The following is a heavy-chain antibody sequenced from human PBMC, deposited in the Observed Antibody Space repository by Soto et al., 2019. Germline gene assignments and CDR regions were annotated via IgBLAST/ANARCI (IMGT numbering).Heavy chain of an antibody. Sequence: GASVKVSCKASGYTFTSSYMHGVRQAPGQGLEWMGIINPSGGSTSYAQKFQGRVTMTRDTSTSTVYMELSSLRSEDTAVYYCARELYDSPFYYGMDVWGQGTTVTVSS. CDR2: INPSGGST. D-gene: IGHD3-22*01. V-gene: IGHV1-46*01. CDR3: ARELYDSPFYYGMDV. CDR1: GYTFTSSY. J-gene: IGHJ6*02.